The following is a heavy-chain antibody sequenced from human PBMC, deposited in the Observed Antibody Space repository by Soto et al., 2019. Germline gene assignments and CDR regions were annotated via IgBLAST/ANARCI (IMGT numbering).Heavy chain of an antibody. D-gene: IGHD3-22*01. J-gene: IGHJ3*02. Sequence: PGGSLRLSCAASGFTFSNAWMSWVRQAPGKGLEWVGRIKSKTDGGTTDYAAPVKGRFTISRDDSKNTLYLQMNSLKTEDTAVYYCTTGPGDYYDSSGYYWDAFDIWGQGTMVTVSS. V-gene: IGHV3-15*01. CDR1: GFTFSNAW. CDR3: TTGPGDYYDSSGYYWDAFDI. CDR2: IKSKTDGGTT.